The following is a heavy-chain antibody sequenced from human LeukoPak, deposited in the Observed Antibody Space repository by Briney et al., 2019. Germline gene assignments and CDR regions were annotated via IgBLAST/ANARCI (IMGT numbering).Heavy chain of an antibody. J-gene: IGHJ4*02. CDR1: GASFSGYY. D-gene: IGHD6-13*01. V-gene: IGHV4-34*01. Sequence: SETLSLTCAVYGASFSGYYWSWIRQPPGKRLEWIGEINHTGNTNYNPSLKSRVTISVDTSKNQFSLKLSSVTAADTAVYYCARGPRDSSSWYLNYWGQGTLVAVSS. CDR3: ARGPRDSSSWYLNY. CDR2: INHTGNT.